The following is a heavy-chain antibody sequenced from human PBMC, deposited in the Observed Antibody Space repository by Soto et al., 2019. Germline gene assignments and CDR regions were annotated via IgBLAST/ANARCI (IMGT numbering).Heavy chain of an antibody. CDR1: GGSISSGNYY. Sequence: QVQLQESGPGLVKPSQTLSLTCTVSGGSISSGNYYWSWIRQPPGKGLEWIGYIFYSGTTYYNPSLKSRVIISVYTSNNQFSLKVNSVTAADTAVYYCDIDSGWFGEFNYYYAGMDVWGQGTTVTVSS. CDR2: IFYSGTT. J-gene: IGHJ6*02. D-gene: IGHD3-10*01. V-gene: IGHV4-30-4*01. CDR3: DIDSGWFGEFNYYYAGMDV.